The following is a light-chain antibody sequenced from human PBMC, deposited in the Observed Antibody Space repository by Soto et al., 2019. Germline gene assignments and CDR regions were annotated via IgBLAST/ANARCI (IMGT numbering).Light chain of an antibody. CDR2: GAS. V-gene: IGKV3-20*01. Sequence: EIVLTQSPGTLSLSPGERATLSCRASQSVSSSYLAWYQQKPGQAPRLLIYGASSRATVIPDRFSGSGSGTYVTLTISRLEPEDFAVYYCQQYGSSPPYTFGQGTKLEIK. J-gene: IGKJ2*01. CDR3: QQYGSSPPYT. CDR1: QSVSSSY.